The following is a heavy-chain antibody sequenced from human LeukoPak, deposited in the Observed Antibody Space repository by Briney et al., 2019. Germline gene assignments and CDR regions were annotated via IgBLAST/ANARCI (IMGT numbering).Heavy chain of an antibody. CDR1: GYTFTSNY. D-gene: IGHD2-21*01. V-gene: IGHV1-46*01. CDR3: ARAPSLWSGTFDP. J-gene: IGHJ5*02. Sequence: ASVKVSCKASGYTFTSNYMHWVRQAPGQGLEWMGIINPSGGSTSYAQKFQGRVTMTRDTSTNTVYMELSSLRSEDTAVYYCARAPSLWSGTFDPWGQGTLVTVSS. CDR2: INPSGGST.